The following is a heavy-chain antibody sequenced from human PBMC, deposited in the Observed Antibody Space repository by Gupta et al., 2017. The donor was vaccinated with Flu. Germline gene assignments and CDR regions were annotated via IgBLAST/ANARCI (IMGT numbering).Heavy chain of an antibody. V-gene: IGHV3-7*01. CDR3: ARVDTSSAGRGLDV. J-gene: IGHJ6*02. D-gene: IGHD6-6*01. CDR2: IKQDGIEK. Sequence: EVQLVESGGGLVQPGGSLRLSCAASGFTFNTYWMSWVRQAPGKGLEWVANIKQDGIEKSYVDSGKGRFTISKDNAKKSLYLQINSLRVEETAIYYCARVDTSSAGRGLDVWGQGTTVTVSS. CDR1: GFTFNTYW.